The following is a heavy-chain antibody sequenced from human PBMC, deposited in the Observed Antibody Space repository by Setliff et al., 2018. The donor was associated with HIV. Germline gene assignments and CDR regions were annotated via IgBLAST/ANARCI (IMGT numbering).Heavy chain of an antibody. CDR1: GGTFSRYS. CDR3: ARGSGGYCSGGSCYFGFGLAL. V-gene: IGHV1-69*13. D-gene: IGHD2-15*01. J-gene: IGHJ6*02. CDR2: IIPIFNTA. Sequence: SVKVSCKASGGTFSRYSITWVRQAPGQGLEWMGGIIPIFNTANYAQKFQGRVTITADESTSTAYMELSSLGSEDTAVYYCARGSGGYCSGGSCYFGFGLALWGQGTTVTVYS.